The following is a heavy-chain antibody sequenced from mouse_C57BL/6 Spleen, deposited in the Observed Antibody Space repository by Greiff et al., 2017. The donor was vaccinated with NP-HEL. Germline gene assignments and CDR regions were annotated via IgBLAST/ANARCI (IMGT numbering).Heavy chain of an antibody. D-gene: IGHD2-1*01. CDR3: ARKSPLYCTGMDY. V-gene: IGHV2-2*01. CDR1: GFSLTSYG. CDR2: IWSGGST. J-gene: IGHJ4*01. Sequence: QVQLQQSGPGLVQPSQSLTITCTVSGFSLTSYGVHWVRQSPGKGLEWLGVIWSGGSTDHNAAFIYRLSISKDNSKSQVFFKMNSLQADDTAIYYCARKSPLYCTGMDYWGQGTSVTVSS.